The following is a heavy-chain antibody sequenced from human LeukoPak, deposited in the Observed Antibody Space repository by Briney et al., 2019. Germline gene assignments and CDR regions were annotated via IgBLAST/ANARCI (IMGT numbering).Heavy chain of an antibody. Sequence: GGSLRLSCAASGFSFSSYAVSWVRQAPGKGLEWVSSISGSGGSTYSADSVKGRFTISRDDSKNTLYLQMNSLRAEDTALYYCAKDRSCTNDICHGDFDYWGQGTLVTVSS. J-gene: IGHJ4*02. CDR2: ISGSGGST. D-gene: IGHD2-8*01. CDR3: AKDRSCTNDICHGDFDY. V-gene: IGHV3-23*01. CDR1: GFSFSSYA.